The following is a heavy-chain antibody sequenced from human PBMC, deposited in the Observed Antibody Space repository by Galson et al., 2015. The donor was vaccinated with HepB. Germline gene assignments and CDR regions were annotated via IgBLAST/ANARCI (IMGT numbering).Heavy chain of an antibody. J-gene: IGHJ6*03. Sequence: SLRLSCAASGFTFSTYWMHWVRQAPGKGLVWVSHINIDGSTTNYADSVKGRFTISRDNAKNTLYLQMSSPRAEDTAVYYCARSRYCSSTSCYIYMDGWGKGATVTVSS. CDR2: INIDGSTT. CDR1: GFTFSTYW. CDR3: ARSRYCSSTSCYIYMDG. D-gene: IGHD2-2*02. V-gene: IGHV3-74*01.